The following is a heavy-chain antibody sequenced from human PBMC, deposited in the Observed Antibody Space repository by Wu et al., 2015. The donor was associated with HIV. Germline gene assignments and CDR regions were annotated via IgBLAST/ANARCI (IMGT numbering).Heavy chain of an antibody. D-gene: IGHD4-17*01. CDR3: ARDATPVTTEFDY. CDR2: INPASGST. Sequence: QVQLVQSGAEVRKPGASVKVSCTASGYTFTGYYMHWVRQAPGRGPEWMGWINPASGSTIYAEKFEGRVIVTRDTSINTAYMELNGLISDDTAIYYCARDATPVTTEFDYWGQGTLVTRLL. CDR1: GYTFTGYY. V-gene: IGHV1-2*02. J-gene: IGHJ4*02.